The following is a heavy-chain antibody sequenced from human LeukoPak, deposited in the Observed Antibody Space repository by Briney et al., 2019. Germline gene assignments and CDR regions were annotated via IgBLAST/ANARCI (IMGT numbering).Heavy chain of an antibody. Sequence: SETLSLTCTVSGGSISTSSYYWSWIRQPPGKGLEWIGEINHSGSTNYNPSLKSRVTISVDTSKNQFSLKLSSVTAADTAVYYCARRGIAAAGSSGDFDYWGQGTLVTVSS. V-gene: IGHV4-39*07. J-gene: IGHJ4*02. CDR3: ARRGIAAAGSSGDFDY. CDR1: GGSISTSSYY. CDR2: INHSGST. D-gene: IGHD6-13*01.